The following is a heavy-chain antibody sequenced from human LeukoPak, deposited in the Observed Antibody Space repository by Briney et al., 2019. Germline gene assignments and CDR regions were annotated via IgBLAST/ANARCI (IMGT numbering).Heavy chain of an antibody. J-gene: IGHJ4*02. V-gene: IGHV6-1*01. Sequence: HSQSLSLTCANSRDSVSTTIATWNCTRHSPTRGLEWLGRTFYRSKWYTDYALSVRSRIILNSDTSKNQLSLQLTSLTPEDTAVYYCARGRPEAGFDYWGQGGLVGVCS. CDR1: RDSVSTTIAT. CDR3: ARGRPEAGFDY. D-gene: IGHD6-13*01. CDR2: TFYRSKWYT.